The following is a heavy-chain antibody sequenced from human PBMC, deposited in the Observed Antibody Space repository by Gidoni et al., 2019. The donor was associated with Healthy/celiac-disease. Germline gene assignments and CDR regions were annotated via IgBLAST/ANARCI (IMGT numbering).Heavy chain of an antibody. CDR3: ARDRIVGATTSAFDI. CDR2: IYYCGST. D-gene: IGHD1-26*01. V-gene: IGHV4-59*01. J-gene: IGHJ3*02. Sequence: QVHLQESGPGLVKPSETLSLTCTVSGGSISSYYWGWIRQPPGKGLEWIGYIYYCGSTNYNPTLKSRVTISVDTSKNQFSLKLSSVTAADTAVYYCARDRIVGATTSAFDIWGQGTMVTVSS. CDR1: GGSISSYY.